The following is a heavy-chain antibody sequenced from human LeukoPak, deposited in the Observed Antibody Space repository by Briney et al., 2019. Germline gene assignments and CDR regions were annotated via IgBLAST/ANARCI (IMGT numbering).Heavy chain of an antibody. CDR2: SATTKPNSYTT. Sequence: TGGSLRLSCAGAGFSIIDHHMDWVRQAPGEGLEWIGRSATTKPNSYTTQYAASVRGRFTISRDDSQDSLYLLLNSLKPEDTAVYFCVRVVTTGSGWYHFDTWGLGTLVTVSS. D-gene: IGHD6-13*01. CDR3: VRVVTTGSGWYHFDT. CDR1: GFSIIDHH. V-gene: IGHV3-72*01. J-gene: IGHJ4*02.